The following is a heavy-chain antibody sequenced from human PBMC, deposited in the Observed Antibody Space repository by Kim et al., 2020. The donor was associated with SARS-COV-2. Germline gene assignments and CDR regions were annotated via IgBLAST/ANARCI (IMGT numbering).Heavy chain of an antibody. CDR1: GYTFTSYA. CDR2: INAGNGNT. J-gene: IGHJ4*02. CDR3: ARGPGADIVATTLYDY. D-gene: IGHD5-12*01. Sequence: ASVKVSCKASGYTFTSYAMHWVRQAPGQRLEWMGWINAGNGNTKYSQKFQGRVTITRDTSASTAYMELSSLRSEDTAVYYCARGPGADIVATTLYDYWGQGTLVTVSS. V-gene: IGHV1-3*01.